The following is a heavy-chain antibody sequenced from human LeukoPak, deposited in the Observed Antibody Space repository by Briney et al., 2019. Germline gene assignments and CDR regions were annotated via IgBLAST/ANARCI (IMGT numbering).Heavy chain of an antibody. J-gene: IGHJ4*02. CDR2: IYTSGST. Sequence: SQTLSLTCTVPGGSISSGNYQRTWIRQPAGTGLEWLGRIYTSGSTNYNPSLKSRVTISVDTSKNQFSLKLSSVTAADTAVYYCAKGTGGTFYYFDYWGQGTLVTVSS. CDR1: GGSISSGNYQ. V-gene: IGHV4-61*02. D-gene: IGHD2-8*02. CDR3: AKGTGGTFYYFDY.